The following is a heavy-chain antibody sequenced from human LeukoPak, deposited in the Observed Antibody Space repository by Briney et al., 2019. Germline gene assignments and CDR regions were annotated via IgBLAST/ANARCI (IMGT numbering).Heavy chain of an antibody. D-gene: IGHD6-13*01. J-gene: IGHJ4*02. Sequence: SETLSLTCAVYGGSFSGYYWSWIRQPPGKGLEWIGEINHSGSTNYNPSLKSRVTISVDTSKNQFSLKLSSVTAADTAVYYCARHPGWAAAGTDYFDYWGQGTLATVSS. CDR1: GGSFSGYY. CDR3: ARHPGWAAAGTDYFDY. CDR2: INHSGST. V-gene: IGHV4-34*01.